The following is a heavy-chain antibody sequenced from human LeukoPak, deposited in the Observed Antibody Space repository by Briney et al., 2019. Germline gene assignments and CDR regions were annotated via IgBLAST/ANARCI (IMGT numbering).Heavy chain of an antibody. J-gene: IGHJ4*02. CDR1: GGSISSYY. D-gene: IGHD3-22*01. CDR2: IYYSGST. CDR3: AGYYDSSGYSPPYFDY. Sequence: SETLSLTCTVSGGSISSYYWSWIRQPPGKGLEWIGYIYYSGSTNYNPSLKSRVTISVDTPKNQFSLKLSSVTAADTAVYYCAGYYDSSGYSPPYFDYWGQGTLVTVSS. V-gene: IGHV4-59*01.